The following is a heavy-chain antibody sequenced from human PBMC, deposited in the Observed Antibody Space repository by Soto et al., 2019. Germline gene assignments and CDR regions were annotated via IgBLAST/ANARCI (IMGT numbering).Heavy chain of an antibody. Sequence: QVQLVESGGGVVQPGRSLRLSCAASGFTFSSYAMHWVRQAPGKGLEGVAVISYDGSNKYYADSVKGRFTISRDNSKNTLYLQMNSLRAEDTAVYYCARDGGTDYDILTGYHFDYWGQGTLVTVSS. CDR2: ISYDGSNK. CDR1: GFTFSSYA. CDR3: ARDGGTDYDILTGYHFDY. V-gene: IGHV3-30-3*01. D-gene: IGHD3-9*01. J-gene: IGHJ4*02.